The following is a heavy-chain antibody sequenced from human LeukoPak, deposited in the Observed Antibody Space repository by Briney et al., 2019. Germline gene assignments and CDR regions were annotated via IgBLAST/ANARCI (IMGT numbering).Heavy chain of an antibody. D-gene: IGHD3-22*01. V-gene: IGHV4-30-2*01. CDR3: ARDYYDSSGYYYAPAFDI. Sequence: SETLSLTCAVYGGSFSGYSWSWIRQPPGKGLEWIGYIYHSGSTYYNPSLKSRVTISVDRSKNQFSLKLSSVTAAVTAVYYCARDYYDSSGYYYAPAFDIWGQGTMVTVSS. CDR1: GGSFSGYS. J-gene: IGHJ3*02. CDR2: IYHSGST.